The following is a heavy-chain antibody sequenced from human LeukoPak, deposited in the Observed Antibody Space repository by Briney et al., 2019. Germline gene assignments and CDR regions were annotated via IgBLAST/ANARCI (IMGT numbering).Heavy chain of an antibody. D-gene: IGHD6-19*01. CDR1: GYTFTGYY. J-gene: IGHJ4*02. V-gene: IGHV1-2*02. CDR3: ARDRGTSGWTRTPWY. CDR2: INPSSGDT. Sequence: ASVKVSCKASGYTFTGYYMHWGRQAPGQGLEWMGWINPSSGDTNYAQKLQGRVTMTTDTSTSTAYMELRSLRSDDTAVYYCARDRGTSGWTRTPWYWGQGTLVTVSS.